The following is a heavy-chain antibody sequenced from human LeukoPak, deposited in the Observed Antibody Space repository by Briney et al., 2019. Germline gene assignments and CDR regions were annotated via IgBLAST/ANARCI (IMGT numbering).Heavy chain of an antibody. CDR2: IYYSGST. Sequence: PSATLSLTGTVSGGSISSSSYYWRCIRQPPGKGLEWIASIYYSGSTYYDPSLKSRVTISVDTSKNQFSLKLSSVTAADTAVYYCARLMLRFDPWGQGTLVTVSS. J-gene: IGHJ5*02. CDR3: ARLMLRFDP. D-gene: IGHD2-8*01. V-gene: IGHV4-39*01. CDR1: GGSISSSSYY.